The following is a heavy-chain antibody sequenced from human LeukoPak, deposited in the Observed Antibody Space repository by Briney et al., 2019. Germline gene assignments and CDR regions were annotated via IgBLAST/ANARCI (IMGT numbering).Heavy chain of an antibody. V-gene: IGHV3-53*01. Sequence: PGGSLRLSCAASGFTVSSNYMSWVRQAPGKGLEWVSVIYSGGSTYYADSVKGRFTISRDNAKNTLYLQMNSLRAEDTAVYYCTKSDWFDPWGQGTLVTVSS. J-gene: IGHJ5*02. CDR1: GFTVSSNY. CDR2: IYSGGST. CDR3: TKSDWFDP.